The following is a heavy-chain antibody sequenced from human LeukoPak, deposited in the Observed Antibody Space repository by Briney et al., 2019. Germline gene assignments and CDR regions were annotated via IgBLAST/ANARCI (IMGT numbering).Heavy chain of an antibody. CDR2: IYDGGST. J-gene: IGHJ4*02. CDR3: AKDSTMIVAFDY. Sequence: GGSLRLSCAASGSTVSSYFMSWVRQAPGKGLEWVSVIYDGGSTDYADSVKGRFTISRDNSKNTLYLQMNSLRAEDTAVYYCAKDSTMIVAFDYWGQGTLVTVSS. CDR1: GSTVSSYF. D-gene: IGHD3-22*01. V-gene: IGHV3-53*01.